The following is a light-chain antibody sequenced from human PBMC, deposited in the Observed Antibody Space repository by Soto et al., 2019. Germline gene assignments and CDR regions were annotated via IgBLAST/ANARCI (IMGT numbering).Light chain of an antibody. J-gene: IGKJ2*01. CDR1: QTVSKH. CDR3: QQRSNWPPRYT. CDR2: DTS. V-gene: IGKV3-11*01. Sequence: EIVLTQSPATLSLSPGERATLSCRASQTVSKHLAWYQQRPGQAPRILIYDTSNRAAGIPARFSGSGSGTYFTLTISSLEPEDFALYYCQQRSNWPPRYTFGQGTKLEIK.